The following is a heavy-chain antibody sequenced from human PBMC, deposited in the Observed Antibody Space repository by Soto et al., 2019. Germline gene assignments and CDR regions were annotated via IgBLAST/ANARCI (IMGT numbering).Heavy chain of an antibody. Sequence: PSETLSLXCTVSGGSISSYYWSWTRQPPGKGLEWIGYLYYSGSTNYNPSLKSRVTISVDTSKNQFSLKLSSVTAADTAVYYCARDRRALLWFGELPSDYYGMDVWGQGTTVT. J-gene: IGHJ6*02. CDR3: ARDRRALLWFGELPSDYYGMDV. CDR1: GGSISSYY. V-gene: IGHV4-59*01. D-gene: IGHD3-10*01. CDR2: LYYSGST.